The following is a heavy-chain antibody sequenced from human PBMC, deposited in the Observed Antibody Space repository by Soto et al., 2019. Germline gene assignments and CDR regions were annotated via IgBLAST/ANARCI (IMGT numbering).Heavy chain of an antibody. CDR1: GDSISRSSYY. Sequence: SETLSLTCSVSGDSISRSSYYWGWIRRSPGEGLEWIGNIHNNGGTQYNPSLKSRVTISVDTSNNQFSLKLSSVTAADTAVYYCARAAFTWNYVGWFDPWGQGILVTVSS. V-gene: IGHV4-39*07. J-gene: IGHJ5*02. CDR2: IHNNGGT. CDR3: ARAAFTWNYVGWFDP. D-gene: IGHD1-7*01.